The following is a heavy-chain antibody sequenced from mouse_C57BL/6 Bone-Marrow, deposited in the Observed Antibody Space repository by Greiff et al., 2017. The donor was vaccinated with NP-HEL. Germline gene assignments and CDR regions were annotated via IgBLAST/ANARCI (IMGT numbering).Heavy chain of an antibody. Sequence: EVKLVESGEGLVKPGGSLKLSCAASGFTFSSYAMSWVRQTPEKRLEWVAYISSGGDYIYYADTVKGRFTISRDNARNTLYLQMIRLKSEDTAMYYCTRDPDGYYYFDYWGQGTTLTVSS. CDR3: TRDPDGYYYFDY. CDR1: GFTFSSYA. V-gene: IGHV5-9-1*02. CDR2: ISSGGDYI. D-gene: IGHD2-3*01. J-gene: IGHJ2*01.